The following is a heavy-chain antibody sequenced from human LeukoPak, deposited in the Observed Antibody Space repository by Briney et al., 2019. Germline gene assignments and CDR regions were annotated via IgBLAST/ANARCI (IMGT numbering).Heavy chain of an antibody. V-gene: IGHV1-46*01. CDR1: GYSFTTYY. CDR2: MSPRGGST. CDR3: ARHYDSSGYSLTAFDY. J-gene: IGHJ4*02. Sequence: GASVKVSCKASGYSFTTYYMHWMRQAPGQGLEWMGTMSPRGGSTNYAQKFQGRVTMIRDPSTSTAYMELSSLRSEDTAVYYCARHYDSSGYSLTAFDYWGQGTLVTVSS. D-gene: IGHD3-22*01.